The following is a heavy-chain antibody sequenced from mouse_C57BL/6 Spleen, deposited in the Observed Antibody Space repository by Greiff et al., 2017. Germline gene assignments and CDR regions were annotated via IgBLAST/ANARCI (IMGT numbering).Heavy chain of an antibody. CDR1: GYTFTGYW. V-gene: IGHV1-9*01. D-gene: IGHD2-1*01. CDR3: ARFSYGNSWFAY. J-gene: IGHJ3*01. Sequence: VQRVESGAELMKPGASVKLSCKATGYTFTGYWIEWVKQRPGHGLEWIGEILPGSGGTNYNEKFKGKATFTADTSSNTAYMQLSSLTTEDSAIYYCARFSYGNSWFAYWGQGTLVTVSA. CDR2: ILPGSGGT.